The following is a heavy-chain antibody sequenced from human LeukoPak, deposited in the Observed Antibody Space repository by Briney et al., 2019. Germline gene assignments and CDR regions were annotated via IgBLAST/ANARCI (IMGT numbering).Heavy chain of an antibody. CDR3: AKDKEYSSGWYYFDY. CDR2: IGGSGGST. D-gene: IGHD6-19*01. V-gene: IGHV3-23*01. J-gene: IGHJ4*02. Sequence: GGSLRLSCAASGFTFSSYAMSWVRQAPGKGLEWVSAIGGSGGSTYYADSVKGRFTISRDNSKNTLYLQMNSLRAEDTAVYYCAKDKEYSSGWYYFDYWGQGTLVTVSS. CDR1: GFTFSSYA.